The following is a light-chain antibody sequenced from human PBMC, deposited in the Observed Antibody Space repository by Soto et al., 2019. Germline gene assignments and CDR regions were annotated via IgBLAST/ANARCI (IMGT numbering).Light chain of an antibody. CDR1: QNIKNY. CDR2: GAS. Sequence: MTQSPSSLSASVGDRVTITCRASQNIKNYLSWYQQKPGKAPRVVIFGASTRATGIPARFSGSGSGTEFTLTISSLQSEDFAVYYCQQYNNWPWTFGQGTKVEIK. V-gene: IGKV3-15*01. J-gene: IGKJ1*01. CDR3: QQYNNWPWT.